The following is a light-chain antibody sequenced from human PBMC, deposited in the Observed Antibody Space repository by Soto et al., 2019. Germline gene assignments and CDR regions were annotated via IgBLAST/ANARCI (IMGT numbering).Light chain of an antibody. V-gene: IGKV1-39*01. Sequence: DIQMTQSPSSLSASVGDRVTITCRASQDINIYLNWYQQRPGKAPNLLIYTASSLQSGVPSRFSGSGSRTDFSLTITSLQPEDFATYFCQQSHSTPLTFGGGTKVEIK. CDR1: QDINIY. CDR2: TAS. J-gene: IGKJ4*01. CDR3: QQSHSTPLT.